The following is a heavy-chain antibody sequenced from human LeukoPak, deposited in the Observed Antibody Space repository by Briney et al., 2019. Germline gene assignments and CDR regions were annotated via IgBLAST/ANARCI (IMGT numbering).Heavy chain of an antibody. CDR3: AIIHTADSSGYYFDY. V-gene: IGHV1-24*01. D-gene: IGHD3-22*01. J-gene: IGHJ4*02. CDR2: IDPEDGET. CDR1: GYTLTELS. Sequence: VASVKVSCKVSGYTLTELSMHWVRQAPGKGLECMGGIDPEDGETIYAQKFQGRVTMTEDTSTDTAYMELSSLRSEDTAVYYCAIIHTADSSGYYFDYWGQGTLVTVSS.